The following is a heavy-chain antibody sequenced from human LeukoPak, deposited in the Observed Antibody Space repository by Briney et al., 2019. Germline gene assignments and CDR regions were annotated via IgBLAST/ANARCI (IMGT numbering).Heavy chain of an antibody. CDR2: IKQDGSEK. CDR1: GFTFSTHW. Sequence: PGGSLRLSCVASGFTFSTHWMNWVRQAPGKGLEWMGNIKQDGSEKYYADSLKGRFTISRDNAKNSVFLQMSSLRAEDTAIYYCARGRFSDNGVFDFWGRGTLVIVSS. D-gene: IGHD1-14*01. J-gene: IGHJ4*02. CDR3: ARGRFSDNGVFDF. V-gene: IGHV3-7*01.